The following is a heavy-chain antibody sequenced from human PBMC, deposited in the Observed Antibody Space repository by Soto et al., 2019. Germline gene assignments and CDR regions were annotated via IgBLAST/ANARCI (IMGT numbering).Heavy chain of an antibody. CDR2: INPKSGGT. Sequence: GASVKVSCKASGYSFTGYYMFWVRQAPGQGLEWMGWINPKSGGTRYAEKFQGRVTMTRDTSISTASMELSRLRSDDTAVYYCARAQDTAMEYYYYYYGMDVWGQGTTVTVS. J-gene: IGHJ6*02. CDR1: GYSFTGYY. D-gene: IGHD5-18*01. V-gene: IGHV1-2*02. CDR3: ARAQDTAMEYYYYYYGMDV.